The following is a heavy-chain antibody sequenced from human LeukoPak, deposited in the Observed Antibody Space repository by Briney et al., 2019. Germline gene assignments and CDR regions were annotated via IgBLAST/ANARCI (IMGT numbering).Heavy chain of an antibody. CDR1: GYTFTSYD. J-gene: IGHJ6*02. D-gene: IGHD1-26*01. Sequence: ASVKVSCKASGYTFTSYDFNWLRQATGQGPEWMGWMNPNSGATGYAQKFQGRVTMTSDTSTSTVLELSSLRSEDTAVYFCARDGGSFSYNMDVWGQGTTVTVSS. V-gene: IGHV1-8*01. CDR2: MNPNSGAT. CDR3: ARDGGSFSYNMDV.